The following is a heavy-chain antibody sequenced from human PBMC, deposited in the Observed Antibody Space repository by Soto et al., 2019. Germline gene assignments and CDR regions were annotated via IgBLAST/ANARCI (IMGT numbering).Heavy chain of an antibody. CDR1: GGSFKSGSYS. CDR3: ARDFAYFDS. Sequence: SETLSLTCTVPGGSFKSGSYSWSWIRQPPGKGLEWIGYVYHTGRTSYNPSLKSRVSISMDTSKNQFSLNLDSVTAADTAVYFCARDFAYFDSWGQGTLVTVSS. CDR2: VYHTGRT. J-gene: IGHJ4*02. D-gene: IGHD3-3*01. V-gene: IGHV4-61*01.